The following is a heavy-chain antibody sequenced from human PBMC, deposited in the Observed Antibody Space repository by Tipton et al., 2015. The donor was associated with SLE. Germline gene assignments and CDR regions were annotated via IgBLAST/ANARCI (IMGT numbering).Heavy chain of an antibody. D-gene: IGHD1-26*01. V-gene: IGHV3-30*02. J-gene: IGHJ4*02. CDR3: AKDVWVGATTLAASYFDY. Sequence: SLRLSCAASGVTFSSYGMHWVRHAAGKGLVWVAFIRYEGSKKYYAESVNGRFTTSRDNSKNTLYLQMNSPGAADAAEYYCAKDVWVGATTLAASYFDYWGQGTLVTVSS. CDR1: GVTFSSYG. CDR2: IRYEGSKK.